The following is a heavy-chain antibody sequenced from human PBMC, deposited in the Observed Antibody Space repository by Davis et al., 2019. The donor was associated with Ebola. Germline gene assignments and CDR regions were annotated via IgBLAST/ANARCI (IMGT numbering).Heavy chain of an antibody. CDR3: ARGLRGAAAGLGY. CDR1: GGSIISSSSY. D-gene: IGHD6-13*01. J-gene: IGHJ4*02. Sequence: GSLRLSCTVSGGSIISSSSYWGWLRQPPRKGLEWIGSIYYSGITYYNPSLKSRVTISVDTSKNQFSLKLSSVTAADTAVYYCARGLRGAAAGLGYWGQGTLVTVSS. CDR2: IYYSGIT. V-gene: IGHV4-39*01.